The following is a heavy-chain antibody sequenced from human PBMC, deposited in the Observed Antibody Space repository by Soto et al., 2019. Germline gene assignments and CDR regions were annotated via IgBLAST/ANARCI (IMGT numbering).Heavy chain of an antibody. CDR2: IYWDDDK. D-gene: IGHD2-21*02. J-gene: IGHJ6*02. CDR1: GFSLSTTGVG. CDR3: VQSRCGGDCHQSYSSHSYYGLDV. Sequence: QITLKESGPTLVKPTQTLTLTCTFSGFSLSTTGVGVGWIRQPPGKALEWLALIYWDDDKRYNPSLNSRLTITKDSSKNQVVLAMSNIHPVDTATYYCVQSRCGGDCHQSYSSHSYYGLDVWGQVTTVTVSS. V-gene: IGHV2-5*02.